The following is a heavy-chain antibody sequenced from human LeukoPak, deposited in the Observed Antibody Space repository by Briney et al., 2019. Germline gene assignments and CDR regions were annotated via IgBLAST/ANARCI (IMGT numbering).Heavy chain of an antibody. D-gene: IGHD5-12*01. CDR2: IYTSGST. V-gene: IGHV4-4*07. J-gene: IGHJ5*02. CDR3: ARGWEYSGYGWFDP. Sequence: SETLSLTCTVSGGSISSYYWSWIRQPAGKGLEWIGRIYTSGSTNYNPSLKSRVTMSVDTSKNQFSLKLSSVTAADTAVYYCARGWEYSGYGWFDPWGQGTLVTVSS. CDR1: GGSISSYY.